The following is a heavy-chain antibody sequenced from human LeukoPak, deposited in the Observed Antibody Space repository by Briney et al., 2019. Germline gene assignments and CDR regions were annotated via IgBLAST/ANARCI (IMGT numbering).Heavy chain of an antibody. J-gene: IGHJ4*02. Sequence: GGSLRLSCAASGFAFSHYWMHWVRQAPGKGLVWVSQINSDATITTYADSVKGRFTISRDNAKNTLYLQMNSLRAEDTALYYCARVGGFDSSGYYVYWGQGTLVTVSS. CDR3: ARVGGFDSSGYYVY. V-gene: IGHV3-74*01. CDR1: GFAFSHYW. CDR2: INSDATIT. D-gene: IGHD3-22*01.